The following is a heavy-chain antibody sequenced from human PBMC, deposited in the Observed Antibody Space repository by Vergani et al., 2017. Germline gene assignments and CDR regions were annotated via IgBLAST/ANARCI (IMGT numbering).Heavy chain of an antibody. V-gene: IGHV1-69*08. CDR1: GATFRSNT. CDR3: ARAKSFGGSGY. J-gene: IGHJ4*02. D-gene: IGHD2-15*01. CDR2: IIPVLGKT. Sequence: QVQLVRSGAEVKKPGSSVKVSCKASGATFRSNTISWVRQVPGQGLEWMGRIIPVLGKTKYAQDFQGRLTITADTSTSTAYMELRSLRSDDTAVYYCARAKSFGGSGYWGQGTLVTVSS.